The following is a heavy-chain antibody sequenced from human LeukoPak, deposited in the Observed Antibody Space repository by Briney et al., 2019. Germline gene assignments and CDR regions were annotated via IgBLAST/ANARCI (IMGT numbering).Heavy chain of an antibody. J-gene: IGHJ4*02. CDR2: LSASGDRT. CDR3: AKHRLPVVPAVAFDS. V-gene: IGHV3-23*01. Sequence: GGSLRLSCVGSGFTFNSYAITWVRQAPGKGLRWVASLSASGDRTNYADSIKGRFTISRDSSKNTLYLQMNRLRAEDTAIYYCAKHRLPVVPAVAFDSWGQGTLVTVSS. D-gene: IGHD2-2*01. CDR1: GFTFNSYA.